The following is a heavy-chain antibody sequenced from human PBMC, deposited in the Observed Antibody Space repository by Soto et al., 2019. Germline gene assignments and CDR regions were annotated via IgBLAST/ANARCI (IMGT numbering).Heavy chain of an antibody. J-gene: IGHJ5*02. D-gene: IGHD3-3*01. CDR3: AGHKTYYDFWSGYP. V-gene: IGHV4-30-2*01. CDR1: GGSISSGGYS. Sequence: SETLSLTCAVSGGSISSGGYSWSWIRQPPGKGLEWIGYIYHSGSTYYNPSLKSRVTISVDRSKNQFSLKLSSVTAADTAVYYCAGHKTYYDFWSGYPWGQGTLVTVSS. CDR2: IYHSGST.